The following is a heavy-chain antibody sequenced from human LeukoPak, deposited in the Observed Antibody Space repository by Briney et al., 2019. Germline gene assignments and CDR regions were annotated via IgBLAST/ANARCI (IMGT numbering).Heavy chain of an antibody. Sequence: ARSLRLSCAPSGFTFSSYGMHWVRQAPGKGLEWVAVIWYVGSNTYYADSVTGRCTISRDNSKNTPYLQINSLRAEHTAVYYCAKGVSGTAAPDYYYYYYIDVWGKGTTVTVSS. V-gene: IGHV3-33*06. CDR1: GFTFSSYG. CDR2: IWYVGSNT. D-gene: IGHD2-2*01. CDR3: AKGVSGTAAPDYYYYYYIDV. J-gene: IGHJ6*03.